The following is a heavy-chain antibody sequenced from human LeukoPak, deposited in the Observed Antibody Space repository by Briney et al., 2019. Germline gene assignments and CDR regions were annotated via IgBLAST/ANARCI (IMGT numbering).Heavy chain of an antibody. V-gene: IGHV4-4*07. J-gene: IGHJ3*02. CDR2: IYTSGST. CDR1: GGSISSYY. CDR3: AVYSGSYSPDDAFDI. Sequence: PSETLSLTCTVSGGSISSYYWIWIRQPAGKGLEWIGRIYTSGSTNYNPSLKSRVTMSVDTSKNQFSLKLSSVTAADTAVYYCAVYSGSYSPDDAFDIWGQGTMVTVSS. D-gene: IGHD1-26*01.